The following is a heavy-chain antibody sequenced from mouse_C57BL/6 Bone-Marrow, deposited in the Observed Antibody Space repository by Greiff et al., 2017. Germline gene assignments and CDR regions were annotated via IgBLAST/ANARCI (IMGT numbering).Heavy chain of an antibody. V-gene: IGHV1-81*01. CDR2: IYPRSGNT. Sequence: SGAELARPGASVKLSCKASGYTFTSYGISWVKQRTGQGLEWIGEIYPRSGNTYYNEKFKGKATLTADKSSSTAYMELRSLTSEDSAVYFCARGYYDYEGYWGQGTSVTVSS. D-gene: IGHD2-4*01. J-gene: IGHJ4*01. CDR3: ARGYYDYEGY. CDR1: GYTFTSYG.